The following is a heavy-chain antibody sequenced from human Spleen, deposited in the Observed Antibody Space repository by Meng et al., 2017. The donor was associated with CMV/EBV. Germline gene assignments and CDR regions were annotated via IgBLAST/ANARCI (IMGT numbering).Heavy chain of an antibody. D-gene: IGHD3-22*01. CDR3: ARSYDSRAYYGDYYGMDV. J-gene: IGHJ6*02. Sequence: ASVKVSCKASGYTFTGYYLHWVRQAPGQGLEWMGWINPNSGGTNCAQKFQGRVTMTRDTSVSTAYMELSRLISDDTAVYYCARSYDSRAYYGDYYGMDVWGQGTTVTVSS. CDR2: INPNSGGT. CDR1: GYTFTGYY. V-gene: IGHV1-2*02.